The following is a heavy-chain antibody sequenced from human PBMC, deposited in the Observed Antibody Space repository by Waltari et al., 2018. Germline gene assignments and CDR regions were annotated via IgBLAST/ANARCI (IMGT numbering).Heavy chain of an antibody. Sequence: EVQLVEAGGDIVQPGGSLCLSCEVPGFTFSDCWMLWVRQSPGKGPGWGSRINGDGYGITYSDSVKGRFTISRDNTKNTLYLQMNSLRVEDTAVYYCARKGGRGYAYGPFYFDYWGQGALVIVSS. CDR3: ARKGGRGYAYGPFYFDY. CDR1: GFTFSDCW. V-gene: IGHV3-74*01. CDR2: INGDGYGI. J-gene: IGHJ4*02. D-gene: IGHD5-12*01.